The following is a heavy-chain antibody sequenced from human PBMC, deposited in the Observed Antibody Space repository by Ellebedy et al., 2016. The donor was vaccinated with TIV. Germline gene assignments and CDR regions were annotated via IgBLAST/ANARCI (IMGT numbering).Heavy chain of an antibody. D-gene: IGHD7-27*01. Sequence: PGGSLRLSCAASGFTFITHAMSWVRQAPGKGLEWVSTISGSGDKSYYADSVTGRFTISSDNSKNTLSLQMNSLRAEDTALYYCVRRASNWGAFDYWGQGTLVTVSS. J-gene: IGHJ4*02. CDR2: ISGSGDKS. CDR3: VRRASNWGAFDY. V-gene: IGHV3-23*01. CDR1: GFTFITHA.